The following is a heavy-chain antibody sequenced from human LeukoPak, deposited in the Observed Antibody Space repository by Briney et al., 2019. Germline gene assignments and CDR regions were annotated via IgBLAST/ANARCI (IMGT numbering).Heavy chain of an antibody. Sequence: SETLSLTCTVSGGSISSYYWSWIRQPPGKGLEWIGYIYYSGSTNYNPSLKSRVTISVDTSKNQFSLKLSSVTAADTAVYYCARDRAYYDILTGRFDPWGQGTLVTVSS. CDR3: ARDRAYYDILTGRFDP. D-gene: IGHD3-9*01. V-gene: IGHV4-59*01. CDR1: GGSISSYY. CDR2: IYYSGST. J-gene: IGHJ5*02.